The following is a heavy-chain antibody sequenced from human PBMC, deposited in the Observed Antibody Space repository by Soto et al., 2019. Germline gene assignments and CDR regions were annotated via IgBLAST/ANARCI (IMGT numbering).Heavy chain of an antibody. CDR2: IIPIFNSA. D-gene: IGHD5-12*01. CDR3: AREVTVASYSFYF. V-gene: IGHV1-69*01. CDR1: GGTFNNYA. Sequence: QVQLVQSGAEVKRPGSSVKVSCKASGGTFNNYALSWVRQAPGQGLELMGGIIPIFNSANYAQKFQGRVTITSDDSTSTAYMELRSLRPDNTAVYYCAREVTVASYSFYFWGQGTLVTDYS. J-gene: IGHJ4*02.